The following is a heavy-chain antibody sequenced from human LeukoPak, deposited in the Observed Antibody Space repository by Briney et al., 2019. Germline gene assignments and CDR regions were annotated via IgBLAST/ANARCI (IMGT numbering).Heavy chain of an antibody. Sequence: RASVKVSCKASGGTFSSYAISWVRQAPGQGLEWMGGIIPIFGTANYAQKFQGRVTITTDESTSTAYMELSSLRSEDTAVYYCARKRGNSYGHYDYWGQGTLVTVSS. J-gene: IGHJ4*02. CDR2: IIPIFGTA. CDR1: GGTFSSYA. V-gene: IGHV1-69*05. CDR3: ARKRGNSYGHYDY. D-gene: IGHD5-18*01.